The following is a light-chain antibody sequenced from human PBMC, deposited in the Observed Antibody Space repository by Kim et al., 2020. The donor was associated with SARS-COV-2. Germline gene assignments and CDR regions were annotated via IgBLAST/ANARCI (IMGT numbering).Light chain of an antibody. CDR3: QQYSNWPPYT. CDR2: GAS. V-gene: IGKV3-15*01. Sequence: EIVMTQSPATLSVSPGERVTLSCRASQSVDSNLAWYQQKPGQAHRLLIYGASTRATDIPARFSGSGSGTEFTLIINSLQSEDFAVYYCQQYSNWPPYTFGQGTKLEI. CDR1: QSVDSN. J-gene: IGKJ2*01.